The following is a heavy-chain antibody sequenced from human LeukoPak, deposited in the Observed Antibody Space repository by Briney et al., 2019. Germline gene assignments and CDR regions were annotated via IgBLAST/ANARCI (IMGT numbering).Heavy chain of an antibody. Sequence: SETLSLTCTVSGGSISSYYWSWIRQPPGKGLEWIGYIYYSRSTNYNPSLKSRVTISVDTSKNQFSLKLSSVTAADTAVYYCARALFCSSCHDYWGQGTLVTVSS. V-gene: IGHV4-59*01. CDR2: IYYSRST. D-gene: IGHD6-13*01. CDR3: ARALFCSSCHDY. CDR1: GGSISSYY. J-gene: IGHJ4*02.